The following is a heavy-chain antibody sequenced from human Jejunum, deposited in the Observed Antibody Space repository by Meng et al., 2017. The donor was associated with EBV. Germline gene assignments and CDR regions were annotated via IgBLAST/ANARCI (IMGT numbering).Heavy chain of an antibody. CDR2: IYYSGSA. Sequence: QLPLQASVSGLVQPSETLSLTCAVSCGSISSVGYSWHWIRQPPGKGLQWTGYIYYSGSAFYNPSLKSRVTLSVDRSKNQFSLNLSSVTAADTAVYYCARGAYFDYWGQGTLVTVSS. CDR3: ARGAYFDY. J-gene: IGHJ4*02. V-gene: IGHV4-30-2*01. CDR1: CGSISSVGYS.